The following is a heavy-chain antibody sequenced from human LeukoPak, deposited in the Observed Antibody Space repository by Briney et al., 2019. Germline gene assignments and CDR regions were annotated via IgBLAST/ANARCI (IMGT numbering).Heavy chain of an antibody. CDR1: GVSISSGDYY. J-gene: IGHJ4*02. CDR3: ARAVAAAGSTYFDY. D-gene: IGHD6-13*01. Sequence: PSETLSLTCTVFGVSISSGDYYWSWIRPPPGKGLEWIGYIYYSGSTSYNPSLKSRITISVDTSKNQFSLKLSSVTAADTAVYYCARAVAAAGSTYFDYWGQGTLVTVSS. V-gene: IGHV4-30-4*01. CDR2: IYYSGST.